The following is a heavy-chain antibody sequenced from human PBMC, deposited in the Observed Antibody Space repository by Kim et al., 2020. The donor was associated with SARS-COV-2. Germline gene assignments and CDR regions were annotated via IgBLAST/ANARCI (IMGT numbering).Heavy chain of an antibody. CDR2: IYYSGST. CDR1: GGSINSYY. D-gene: IGHD6-13*01. J-gene: IGHJ5*02. Sequence: SETLSLTCTVSGGSINSYYWSWIRQPPGKGLEWIGYIYYSGSTNYNPSLKSRGTISVDTSKNQFSLKLSSVTAADTAVYYCAGDVTAAAGITTWGQGTLVTVSS. CDR3: AGDVTAAAGITT. V-gene: IGHV4-59*01.